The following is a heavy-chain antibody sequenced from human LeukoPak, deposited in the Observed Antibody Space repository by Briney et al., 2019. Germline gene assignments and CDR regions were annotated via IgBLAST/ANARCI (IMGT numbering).Heavy chain of an antibody. CDR3: ATGGNYYDSSGYYRFAFDI. CDR1: GFTFSSYG. J-gene: IGHJ3*02. CDR2: IWYDGSNK. D-gene: IGHD3-22*01. Sequence: GGSLRLSCAASGFTFSSYGMHCVRQAPGKGLEWVAVIWYDGSNKYYADSVKGRFTISRDNSKNTLYLQMNSLRAEDTAVYYCATGGNYYDSSGYYRFAFDIWGQGTMVTVSS. V-gene: IGHV3-33*01.